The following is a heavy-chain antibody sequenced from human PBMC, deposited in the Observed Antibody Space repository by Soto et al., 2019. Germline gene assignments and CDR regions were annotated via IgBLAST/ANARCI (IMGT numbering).Heavy chain of an antibody. D-gene: IGHD6-6*01. V-gene: IGHV1-69*01. CDR1: GGTFSSYA. CDR3: ARDPLQWEYSSSSSDSYYYYYGMDV. J-gene: IGHJ6*02. Sequence: QVQLVQSGAEVKKPGSSVKVSCKASGGTFSSYAISWVRQAPGQGLEWMGGIIPIFGTANYAQKFQGRVTITADESTSTAYMELSSLRSEDTAVYYCARDPLQWEYSSSSSDSYYYYYGMDVWGQGTTVTVSS. CDR2: IIPIFGTA.